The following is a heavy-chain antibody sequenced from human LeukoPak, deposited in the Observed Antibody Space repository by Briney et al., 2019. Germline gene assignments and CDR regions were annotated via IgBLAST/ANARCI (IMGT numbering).Heavy chain of an antibody. D-gene: IGHD3-22*01. Sequence: GGSLRLSCVASGFTFDDYAMHWVRQAPGKGLEWVSGISWSTGSIGYADSVKGRFTIYRDNAENSLYLQMNSLRAEDTAVYYCSGSDRGYFDYWGQGTLVTVSS. V-gene: IGHV3-9*01. CDR1: GFTFDDYA. CDR2: ISWSTGSI. J-gene: IGHJ4*02. CDR3: SGSDRGYFDY.